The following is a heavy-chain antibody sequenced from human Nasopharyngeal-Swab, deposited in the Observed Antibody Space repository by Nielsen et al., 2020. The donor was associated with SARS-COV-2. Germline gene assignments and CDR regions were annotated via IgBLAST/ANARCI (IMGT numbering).Heavy chain of an antibody. Sequence: GEYLKISCAASGFAFTDYSMDWVRHAPGKGLEWVSYITSSSSTRYYADSVKGRFTVSRDNAKNSLYLQMSSLRDEDTAVYYCVREFEATGATYLDYWGLGTLVTVSS. CDR3: VREFEATGATYLDY. CDR1: GFAFTDYS. V-gene: IGHV3-48*02. J-gene: IGHJ4*02. D-gene: IGHD1-26*01. CDR2: ITSSSSTR.